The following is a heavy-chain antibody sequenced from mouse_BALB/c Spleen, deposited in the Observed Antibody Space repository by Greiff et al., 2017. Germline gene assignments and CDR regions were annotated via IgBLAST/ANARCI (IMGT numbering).Heavy chain of an antibody. V-gene: IGHV5-9-4*01. Sequence: EVKLVESGGGLVKPGGSLKLSCAASGFTFSSYAMSWVRQSPEKRLEWVAEISSGGSYTYYPDTVTGRFTISRDNAKNTLYLEMSSLRSEDTAMYYCARDLVKRAWFAYWGQGTLVTVSA. CDR1: GFTFSSYA. D-gene: IGHD2-2*01. J-gene: IGHJ3*01. CDR3: ARDLVKRAWFAY. CDR2: ISSGGSYT.